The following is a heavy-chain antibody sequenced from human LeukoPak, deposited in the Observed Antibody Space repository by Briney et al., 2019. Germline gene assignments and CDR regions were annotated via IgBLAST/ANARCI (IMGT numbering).Heavy chain of an antibody. CDR2: INQSGST. CDR1: GGSFSGKY. V-gene: IGHV4-34*01. J-gene: IGHJ6*03. CDR3: VRRGTNYYYGSGNYYKGRPATTYYYMDV. Sequence: PPETLSLTCAIYGGSFSGKYWSWVRQSPGKGLEWIGEINQSGSTNYNPSLKSRVTLSVDTSKNQFSLNLSPVTAADMAVYYCVRRGTNYYYGSGNYYKGRPATTYYYMDVWGKGTTVTISS. D-gene: IGHD3-10*01.